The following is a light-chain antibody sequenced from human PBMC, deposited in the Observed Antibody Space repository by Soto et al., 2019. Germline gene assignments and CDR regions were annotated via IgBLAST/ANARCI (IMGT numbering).Light chain of an antibody. CDR3: TSYTSTSTLV. Sequence: QSALTQPASVSESPGQSITISCTGTSSDVGGYNYVSWYQQHPGKVPKLMIYEVNNRPSGVSNRFSGSKSGNTASLTISGLQAEDEADYYCTSYTSTSTLVFGGGTKLTVL. V-gene: IGLV2-14*01. CDR2: EVN. CDR1: SSDVGGYNY. J-gene: IGLJ3*02.